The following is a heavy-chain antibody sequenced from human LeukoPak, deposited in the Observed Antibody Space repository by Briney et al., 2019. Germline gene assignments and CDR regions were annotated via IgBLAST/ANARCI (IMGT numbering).Heavy chain of an antibody. CDR1: GYTSTSYG. Sequence: ASVQVSCKASGYTSTSYGISWVRQAPGQGLEWMGWISAYNGNTNYAQKLQGRVTMTTDTSTSTAYMELRSLRSDDTAVYYCARSKYQLLFSYYMDVWGKGTTVTVSS. V-gene: IGHV1-18*01. CDR2: ISAYNGNT. J-gene: IGHJ6*03. CDR3: ARSKYQLLFSYYMDV. D-gene: IGHD2-2*01.